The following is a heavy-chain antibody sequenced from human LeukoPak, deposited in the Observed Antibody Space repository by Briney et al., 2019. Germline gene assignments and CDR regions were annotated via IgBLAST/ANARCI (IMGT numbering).Heavy chain of an antibody. J-gene: IGHJ4*02. D-gene: IGHD1-26*01. V-gene: IGHV4-39*01. Sequence: SETLSLTCIVSGDSISSSSYYWGWVSQPPGKGLEWIGSIFSGSTYYNPSLKSRVTISFNTSKNQLSLNLGSVTAADTAVYYCARQGERPGISAYWGQGTLVTVSS. CDR3: ARQGERPGISAY. CDR1: GDSISSSSYY. CDR2: IFSGST.